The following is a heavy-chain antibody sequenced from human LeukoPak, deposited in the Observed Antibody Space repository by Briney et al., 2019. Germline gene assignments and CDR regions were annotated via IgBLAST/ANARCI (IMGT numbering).Heavy chain of an antibody. CDR3: AAGPSPETFHH. CDR1: GDSITNFY. CDR2: IYYSGSD. J-gene: IGHJ1*01. Sequence: SETLSLTCSVSGDSITNFYWSWIRQSPGKGLEWMGYIYYSGSDNNNPSLTSRLTVSVDTAKNQISLKLRSVTAGDTAVYFCAAGPSPETFHHWGQGTLVTVSS. V-gene: IGHV4-59*01.